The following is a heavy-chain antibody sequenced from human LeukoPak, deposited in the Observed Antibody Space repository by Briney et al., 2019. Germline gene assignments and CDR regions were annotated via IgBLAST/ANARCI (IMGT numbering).Heavy chain of an antibody. CDR1: GGTFSSYA. D-gene: IGHD6-19*01. CDR2: IIPIFGTA. CDR3: ARSDEVSVYSSGWYGGYYYGMDV. J-gene: IGHJ6*02. Sequence: GASVKVSCKASGGTFSSYATSWVRQAPGQGLEWMGGIIPIFGTANYAQKFQGRVTITADESTSTAYMELSSLRSEDTAVYYCARSDEVSVYSSGWYGGYYYGMDVWGQGTTVTVSS. V-gene: IGHV1-69*13.